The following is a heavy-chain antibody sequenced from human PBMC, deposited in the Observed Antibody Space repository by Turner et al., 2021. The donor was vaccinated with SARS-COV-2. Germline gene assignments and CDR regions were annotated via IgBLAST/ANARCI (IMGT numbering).Heavy chain of an antibody. CDR1: GYTFASYV. Sequence: QVQLVQSGAEVKKPGASVKVSCKASGYTFASYVLSWVRQAPGQGLEGMGWISAYNGNTNYAQKRQGRVTMSTDTSTSTADMELRSLRSDDTAVYYCARAYGSGSYGHYYGMDVWGQGTTVTVSS. V-gene: IGHV1-18*01. D-gene: IGHD3-10*01. J-gene: IGHJ6*02. CDR2: ISAYNGNT. CDR3: ARAYGSGSYGHYYGMDV.